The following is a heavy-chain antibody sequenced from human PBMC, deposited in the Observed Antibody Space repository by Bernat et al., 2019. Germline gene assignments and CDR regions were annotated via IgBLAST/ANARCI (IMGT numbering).Heavy chain of an antibody. CDR3: ARSHSSSWYRFDY. Sequence: QLQLQESGPGLVKPSETLSLTCTVSGGSISSSSYYWGWIRQPPGKGLEWIGSIYYSGSTYYNPSLKSRVTISVDKSKNQFSLKLSSVTAADTAVYYCARSHSSSWYRFDYWGQGTLVTVSS. J-gene: IGHJ4*02. CDR2: IYYSGST. CDR1: GGSISSSSYY. D-gene: IGHD6-13*01. V-gene: IGHV4-39*01.